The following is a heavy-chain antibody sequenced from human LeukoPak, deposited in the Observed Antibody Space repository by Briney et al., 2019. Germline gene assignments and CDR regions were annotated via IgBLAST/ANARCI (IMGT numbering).Heavy chain of an antibody. CDR1: GFSLSIYV. CDR2: ISYEVGKK. D-gene: IGHD5-18*01. V-gene: IGHV3-30*03. J-gene: IGHJ4*02. Sequence: QSGGSLRLSCVPSGFSLSIYVMRCGRQAPGKGRGWGGDISYEVGKKYYTDSVKGRFTLSRDNSKNTLYLQMNSLRAEDTPVYCCGICAYVDTAMVKIEGSANPPHFDYWGQGTLVTVSS. CDR3: GICAYVDTAMVKIEGSANPPHFDY.